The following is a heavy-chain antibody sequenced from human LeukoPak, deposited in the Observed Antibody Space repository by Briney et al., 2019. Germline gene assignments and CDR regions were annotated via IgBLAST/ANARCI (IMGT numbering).Heavy chain of an antibody. Sequence: SQTLSLTCTVSGGSISSSDYYWSWIRQPPGMGLEWIGYIHYSGATYYNPSLKSRVTLSVDKSKNQFSLRLTSVTAADTAVYYCATKPNGDYYFDYWGQGTLVTVSS. CDR3: ATKPNGDYYFDY. CDR2: IHYSGAT. J-gene: IGHJ4*02. D-gene: IGHD4-17*01. CDR1: GGSISSSDYY. V-gene: IGHV4-30-4*01.